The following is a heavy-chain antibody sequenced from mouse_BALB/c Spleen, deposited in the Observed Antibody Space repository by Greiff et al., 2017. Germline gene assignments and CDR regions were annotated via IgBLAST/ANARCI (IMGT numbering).Heavy chain of an antibody. CDR2: ISDGGSYT. J-gene: IGHJ4*01. CDR3: AIWTTEAMDY. V-gene: IGHV5-4*02. CDR1: GFTFSDYY. D-gene: IGHD1-1*02. Sequence: EVKLMESGGGLVKPGGSLKLSCAASGFTFSDYYMYWVRQTPEKRLEWVATISDGGSYTYYPDSVKGRFTISRDNAKNNLYLQMSSLKSEDTAMYYCAIWTTEAMDYWGQGTSVTVSS.